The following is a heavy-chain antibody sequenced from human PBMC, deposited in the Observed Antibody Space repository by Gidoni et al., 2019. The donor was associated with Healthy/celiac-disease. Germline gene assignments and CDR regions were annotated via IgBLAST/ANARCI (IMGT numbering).Heavy chain of an antibody. V-gene: IGHV4-34*01. CDR2: INHS. CDR1: GGSFSGYY. CDR3: ARGYCSSTSCYRGFRYYYFDY. J-gene: IGHJ4*02. Sequence: QVQLQQWGAGLLKPSEPLSLTCAVYGGSFSGYYWSWIPQPPGKGLEWIGEINHSGVTISVDTSKNQFSLKLSSVTAADTAVYYCARGYCSSTSCYRGFRYYYFDYWGQGTLVTVSS. D-gene: IGHD2-2*01.